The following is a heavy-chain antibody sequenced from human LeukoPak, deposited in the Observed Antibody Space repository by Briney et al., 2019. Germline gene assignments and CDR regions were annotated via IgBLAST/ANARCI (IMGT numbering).Heavy chain of an antibody. CDR2: IYYSGNT. D-gene: IGHD3/OR15-3a*01. V-gene: IGHV4-39*01. J-gene: IGHJ4*02. CDR3: ARQTGSGLFILP. Sequence: PSETLSLTCTVSGVSISSSNSYWGWIRQPPGRGLEWIGSIYYSGNTYYNASLKSQVSISIDTSKNQFSLRLTSVTAADTAVYYCARQTGSGLFILPGGQGTLVTVSS. CDR1: GVSISSSNSY.